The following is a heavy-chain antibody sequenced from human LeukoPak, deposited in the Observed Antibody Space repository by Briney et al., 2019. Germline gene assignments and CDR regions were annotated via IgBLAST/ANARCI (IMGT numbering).Heavy chain of an antibody. CDR3: ARSRSPYYYYGMDV. V-gene: IGHV1-2*02. D-gene: IGHD5/OR15-5a*01. J-gene: IGHJ6*02. CDR2: INPNSGGT. Sequence: GASVKVSCKASGYTFTGYYMHWVRQAPGQVLEWMGWINPNSGGTNYAQKFQGRVTMTRDTSISTAYMELSRLRSDDTAVYYCARSRSPYYYYGMDVWGQGTTVTVSS. CDR1: GYTFTGYY.